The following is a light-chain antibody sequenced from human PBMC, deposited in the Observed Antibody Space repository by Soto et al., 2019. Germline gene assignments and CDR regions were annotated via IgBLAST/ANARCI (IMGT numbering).Light chain of an antibody. CDR1: QSVSNSH. V-gene: IGKV3-20*01. Sequence: EIVLTQSPDTLSLSPGERATLSCRASQSVSNSHLAWYQQKPGQAPRLLIHGASSRATGIPDRFSGSGSGTDFTLIISRLEPEDFVVYYCQQYGSSPRTFGQGTKVQI. J-gene: IGKJ1*01. CDR3: QQYGSSPRT. CDR2: GAS.